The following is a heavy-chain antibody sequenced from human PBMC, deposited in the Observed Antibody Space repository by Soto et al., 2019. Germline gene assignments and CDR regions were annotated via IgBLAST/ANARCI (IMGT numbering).Heavy chain of an antibody. CDR3: ARELVELTGFRGRNWFDP. Sequence: QVQLQESGPGLVKPSQTLSLTCTVSGGSISSGGYYWSWIRQHPGKGLEWIGYIYYSGSTYYNPSLKSRVTISVDTSKNQFSLKLSSVTAGDTAVYYCARELVELTGFRGRNWFDPWGQGTLVTVSS. V-gene: IGHV4-31*03. CDR1: GGSISSGGYY. D-gene: IGHD3-9*01. J-gene: IGHJ5*02. CDR2: IYYSGST.